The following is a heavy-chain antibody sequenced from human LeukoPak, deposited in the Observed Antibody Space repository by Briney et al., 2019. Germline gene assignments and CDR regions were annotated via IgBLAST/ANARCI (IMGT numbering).Heavy chain of an antibody. V-gene: IGHV1-2*06. CDR3: AREEWLRNFDY. CDR1: GYTFTGYY. J-gene: IGHJ4*02. D-gene: IGHD5-12*01. CDR2: INPNSGGT. Sequence: ASVKVSCKASGYTFTGYYMHWVRQAPGQGLEWVGRINPNSGGTNYAQKFQGRVTMTRDTSISTAYMELSRLRSDDTAVYYCAREEWLRNFDYWGQGTLVTVSS.